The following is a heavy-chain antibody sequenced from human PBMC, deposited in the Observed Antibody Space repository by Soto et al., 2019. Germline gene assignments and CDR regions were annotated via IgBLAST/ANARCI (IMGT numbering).Heavy chain of an antibody. J-gene: IGHJ6*03. CDR3: ARQGRYFGYYYYYMDV. Sequence: QLLESGPGLVKPSETLSLTCTVSGGSISSSSYYWGWIRQPPGKGLEWIGSIYYSGSTYYNPSLKSRVTISVDTSKNQFSLKLSSVTAADTAVYYCARQGRYFGYYYYYMDVWGKGTTVTVSS. CDR2: IYYSGST. D-gene: IGHD3-9*01. CDR1: GGSISSSSYY. V-gene: IGHV4-39*01.